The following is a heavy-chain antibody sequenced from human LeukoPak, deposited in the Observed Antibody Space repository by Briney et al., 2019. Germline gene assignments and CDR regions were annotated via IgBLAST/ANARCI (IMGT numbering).Heavy chain of an antibody. Sequence: ASVKVSCKASGYTFTGYYMHWVRPAPGQGLEWMGWINPNSGGTNYAQKFQGRVTMTRDTSISTAYMELSRLRSDDTAVYYCARDPITIFGVVIRNWFDPWGQGTLVTVSS. V-gene: IGHV1-2*02. CDR1: GYTFTGYY. J-gene: IGHJ5*02. D-gene: IGHD3-3*01. CDR3: ARDPITIFGVVIRNWFDP. CDR2: INPNSGGT.